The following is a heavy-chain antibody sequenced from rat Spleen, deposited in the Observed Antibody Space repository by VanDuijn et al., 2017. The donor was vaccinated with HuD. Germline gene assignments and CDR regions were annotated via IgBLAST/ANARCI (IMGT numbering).Heavy chain of an antibody. CDR3: ARDIYGGYSELGYFAY. CDR1: EFTFSDYY. CDR2: ISSDGSTP. V-gene: IGHV5-7*01. J-gene: IGHJ3*01. Sequence: EVQLVESGGGLVQPGRSLKLSCAASEFTFSDYYMAWVRQAPTKGLEWVATISSDGSTPYYRDSVRGRFTVSRDNAKSTLYLQMNSLRSEDTATYFCARDIYGGYSELGYFAYWGQGTLVTVSS. D-gene: IGHD1-11*01.